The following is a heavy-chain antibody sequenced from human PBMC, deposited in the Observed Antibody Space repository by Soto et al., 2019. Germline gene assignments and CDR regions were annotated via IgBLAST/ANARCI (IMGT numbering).Heavy chain of an antibody. V-gene: IGHV4-30-4*01. CDR3: ARVTLRYFDWLLETEHPYYFDY. CDR2: IYYSGST. J-gene: IGHJ4*02. Sequence: PSETLSLTCTVSGGSISSGDYYWSWIRQPPGKGLEWIGYIYYSGSTYYNPSLKSRVTISVDTSKNQFSLKLSSVTAADTAVYYCARVTLRYFDWLLETEHPYYFDYWGQGTLVTVSS. D-gene: IGHD3-9*01. CDR1: GGSISSGDYY.